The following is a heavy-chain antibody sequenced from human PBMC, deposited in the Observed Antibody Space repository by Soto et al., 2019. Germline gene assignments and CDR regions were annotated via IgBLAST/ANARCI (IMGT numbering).Heavy chain of an antibody. CDR3: AREVSLAVAGTFDY. D-gene: IGHD6-19*01. V-gene: IGHV4-31*03. CDR1: GCSISSGGYY. CDR2: IYYSGST. Sequence: PSETLSLTCPFSGCSISSGGYYWSWIRQHPGKGLEWIGYIYYSGSTYYNPSLKSRVTISVDTSKNQFSLKLSSVTAADTAVYYCAREVSLAVAGTFDYWGQGTLVTVSS. J-gene: IGHJ4*02.